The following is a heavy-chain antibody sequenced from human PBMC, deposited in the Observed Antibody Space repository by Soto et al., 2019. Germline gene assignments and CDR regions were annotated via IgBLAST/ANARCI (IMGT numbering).Heavy chain of an antibody. V-gene: IGHV4-30-4*01. J-gene: IGHJ4*02. Sequence: PSETLSLTCTVSGGSISSGDYYWSWIRQPPGKGLEWIGYIYYSGTTYYNPSLKSRVTILVDTSKNQFSLKLGSVTAADTAVYYCARSRNSDYVPQYWGQGTLVTVSS. CDR2: IYYSGTT. D-gene: IGHD4-4*01. CDR1: GGSISSGDYY. CDR3: ARSRNSDYVPQY.